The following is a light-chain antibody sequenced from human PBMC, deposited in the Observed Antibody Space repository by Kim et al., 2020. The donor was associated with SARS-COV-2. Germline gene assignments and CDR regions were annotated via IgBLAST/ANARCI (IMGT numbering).Light chain of an antibody. CDR2: EAS. Sequence: DIEMTQSPSSLSASVGDRVTITCRASQGITNYLAWYQQKPGHAPKVLIYEASTLQSGVPSRFSGSGSGTESTLTISSLQPEDAATYYCQLYDIAPFTFGPGPSWRS. CDR3: QLYDIAPFT. J-gene: IGKJ2*01. CDR1: QGITNY. V-gene: IGKV1-27*01.